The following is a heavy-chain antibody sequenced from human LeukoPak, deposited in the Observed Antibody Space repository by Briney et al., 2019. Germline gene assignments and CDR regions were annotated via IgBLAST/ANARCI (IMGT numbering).Heavy chain of an antibody. D-gene: IGHD3-10*01. CDR3: ARGGSTMVRGVINDYYGMDV. J-gene: IGHJ6*02. Sequence: SETLSLTCTVSGYSISSGYYWGWVRQPPRKGLEWIGSIYHSGSTYYNPSLKSRVTISVDTSKNQFSLKLSSVTAADTAVYYCARGGSTMVRGVINDYYGMDVWGQWTTVTVSS. CDR1: GYSISSGYY. V-gene: IGHV4-38-2*02. CDR2: IYHSGST.